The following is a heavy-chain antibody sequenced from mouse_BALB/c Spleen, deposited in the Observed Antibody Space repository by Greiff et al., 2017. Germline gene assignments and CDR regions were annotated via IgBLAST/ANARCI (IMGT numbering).Heavy chain of an antibody. V-gene: IGHV5-6-5*01. CDR3: AREAYAMDY. Sequence: EVMLVESGGGLVKPGGSLKLSCAASGFTFSSYAMSWVRQTPEKRLEWVASISSGGSTYYPDSVKGRFTISRDIARNILYLQMSSLRSEDTAMYYCAREAYAMDYWGQGTSVTVSS. CDR1: GFTFSSYA. J-gene: IGHJ4*01. CDR2: ISSGGST.